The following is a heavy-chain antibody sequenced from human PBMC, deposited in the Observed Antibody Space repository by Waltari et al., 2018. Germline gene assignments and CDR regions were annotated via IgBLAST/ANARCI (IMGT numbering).Heavy chain of an antibody. D-gene: IGHD6-13*01. CDR3: AREAAAGPYFDY. V-gene: IGHV3-21*01. CDR1: GFTFSNYS. CDR2: ISSSSSYI. Sequence: EVQLVESGGGLVKPGGSLTLSCAASGFTFSNYSIHWVRQAPGKGLEWVSSISSSSSYIYYADSVKGRFTIPRDNAKNSLYLQMNSLRAEDTAVYYCAREAAAGPYFDYWGQGTLVTVSS. J-gene: IGHJ4*02.